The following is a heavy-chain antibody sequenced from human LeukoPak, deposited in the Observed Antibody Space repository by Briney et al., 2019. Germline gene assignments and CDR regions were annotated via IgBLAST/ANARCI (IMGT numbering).Heavy chain of an antibody. CDR3: ASTTLGYCSGGSCYPVGFDY. CDR2: IYPGDSDT. D-gene: IGHD2-15*01. V-gene: IGHV5-51*01. CDR1: GYSFTSYW. J-gene: IGHJ4*02. Sequence: GESLKISCKGSGYSFTSYWIGWVRPMPGKGLEWMGIIYPGDSDTRYSPSFQGQVTISADKSISTAYLQWSSLKASDTAMYYCASTTLGYCSGGSCYPVGFDYWGQGTLVTVSS.